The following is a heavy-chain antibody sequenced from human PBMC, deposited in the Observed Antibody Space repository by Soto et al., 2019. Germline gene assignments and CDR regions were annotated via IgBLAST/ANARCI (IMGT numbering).Heavy chain of an antibody. J-gene: IGHJ5*01. CDR1: GDSISTVDYF. CDR3: ARGRYCLTGRCFPNWFDS. V-gene: IGHV4-30-4*01. CDR2: IYKRATT. Sequence: SETLSLTCSVSGDSISTVDYFWAWNRQPPGQALEYIGYIYKRATTYYNPSFEGRVAISLDTSKSHFSLNVTSVTAADTAVYFCARGRYCLTGRCFPNWFDSWGQGTLVTVSS. D-gene: IGHD2-15*01.